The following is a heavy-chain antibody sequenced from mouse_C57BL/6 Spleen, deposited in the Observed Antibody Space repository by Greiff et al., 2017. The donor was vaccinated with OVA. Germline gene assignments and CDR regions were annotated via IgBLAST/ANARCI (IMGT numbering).Heavy chain of an antibody. D-gene: IGHD1-1*01. J-gene: IGHJ2*01. CDR2: IHPNSGST. Sequence: QVQLQQPGAELVKPGASVKLSCKASGYTFTSYWMHWVKQRPGQGLEWIGMIHPNSGSTNYNEKFKSKATLTVDKSSSTAYMQLSSLTSEDSAVYYCARLVTTVVALNDFDYWGQGTTLTVSS. CDR1: GYTFTSYW. CDR3: ARLVTTVVALNDFDY. V-gene: IGHV1-64*01.